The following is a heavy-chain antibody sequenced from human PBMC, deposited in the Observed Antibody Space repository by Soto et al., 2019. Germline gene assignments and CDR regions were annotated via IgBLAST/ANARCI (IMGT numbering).Heavy chain of an antibody. CDR2: ISYDGSNK. J-gene: IGHJ4*02. D-gene: IGHD6-13*01. CDR3: AKDKSSSWYPDY. V-gene: IGHV3-30*18. CDR1: GFTFSSYG. Sequence: VQLVESGGGVVQPGRSLRLSCAASGFTFSSYGMHWVRQAPGKGLEWVAVISYDGSNKYYADSVKGRFTISGDNSKNTLYLQMNSLRAEDTAVYYCAKDKSSSWYPDYWGQGTLVTVSS.